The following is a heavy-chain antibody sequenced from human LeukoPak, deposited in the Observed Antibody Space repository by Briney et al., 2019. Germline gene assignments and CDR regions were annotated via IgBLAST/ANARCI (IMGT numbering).Heavy chain of an antibody. CDR3: AKVLPDVDTAIDY. V-gene: IGHV3-30*18. D-gene: IGHD5-18*01. Sequence: GRSLRLSCAASGFTFSSYGMHWVRQAPGKGLEWVAVISYDGSNKYYADSVKGRFTISRDNSKNTLYLQMNSLRAEDTAVYYCAKVLPDVDTAIDYWGQGTLVTVSS. CDR1: GFTFSSYG. J-gene: IGHJ4*02. CDR2: ISYDGSNK.